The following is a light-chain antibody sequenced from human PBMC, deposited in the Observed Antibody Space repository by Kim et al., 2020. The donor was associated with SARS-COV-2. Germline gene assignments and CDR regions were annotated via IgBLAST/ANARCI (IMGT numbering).Light chain of an antibody. CDR1: QGIRND. J-gene: IGKJ1*01. CDR3: LQHHAYPLT. CDR2: GAS. Sequence: ASLGDRVTSTCRASQGIRNDLGWYQQKPGKAPTRLIYGASTLQSGVPSRFSGSGSGTEFTLTSSSLQPEDFATYYCLQHHAYPLTFGQGTQVEIK. V-gene: IGKV1-17*01.